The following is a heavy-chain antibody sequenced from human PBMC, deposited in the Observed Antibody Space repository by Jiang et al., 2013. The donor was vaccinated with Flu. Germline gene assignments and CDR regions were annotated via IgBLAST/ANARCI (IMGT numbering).Heavy chain of an antibody. CDR2: ISYDGSNK. CDR3: AKVGVAAAGNFDY. V-gene: IGHV3-30*18. D-gene: IGHD6-13*01. CDR1: DSPSVAMA. Sequence: LVEVWGRRGPAWEVPRDSPVQPLDSPSVAMALHWVRQAPGKGLEWVAVISYDGSNKYYADSVKGRFTISRDNSKNTLYLQMNSLRAEDTAVYYCAKVGVAAAGNFDYWGQGTLVTVSS. J-gene: IGHJ4*02.